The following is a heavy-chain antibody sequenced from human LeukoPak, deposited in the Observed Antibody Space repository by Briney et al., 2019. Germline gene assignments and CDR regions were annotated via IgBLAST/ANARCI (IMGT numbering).Heavy chain of an antibody. Sequence: ASVKVSCKAPGYTFTGYYMHWVRQAPGQGLEWMGWINPNSGGTNYAQKFQGRVTMTRDTSISTAYMELSRLRSDDTAVYYCARAYSSSWYWRYYYYYMDVWGKGTTVTVSS. V-gene: IGHV1-2*02. J-gene: IGHJ6*03. CDR2: INPNSGGT. D-gene: IGHD6-13*01. CDR1: GYTFTGYY. CDR3: ARAYSSSWYWRYYYYYMDV.